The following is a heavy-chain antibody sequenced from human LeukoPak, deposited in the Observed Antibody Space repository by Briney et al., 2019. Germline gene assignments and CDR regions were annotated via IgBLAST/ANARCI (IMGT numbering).Heavy chain of an antibody. Sequence: PGGSLRLSCAASGFTFSSYEMNWVRQAPGKGLEWVSYISSSGSTIYYADSVKGRFTISGDNAKNSLYLQMNSLRAEDTAVYYCARDPIPRIVVVPAAMSNWFDLWGQGTLVTVSS. J-gene: IGHJ5*02. V-gene: IGHV3-48*03. CDR2: ISSSGSTI. D-gene: IGHD2-2*01. CDR3: ARDPIPRIVVVPAAMSNWFDL. CDR1: GFTFSSYE.